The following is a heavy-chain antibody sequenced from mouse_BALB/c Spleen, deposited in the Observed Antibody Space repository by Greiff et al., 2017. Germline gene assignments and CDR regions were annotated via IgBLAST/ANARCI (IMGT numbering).Heavy chain of an antibody. CDR3: ARHQDSLLRLHYAMDY. CDR1: GFAFSSYD. J-gene: IGHJ4*01. CDR2: ISSGGGST. Sequence: EVMLVESGGGLVKPGGSLKLSCAASGFAFSSYDMSWVRQTPEKRLEWVAYISSGGGSTYYPDTVKGRFTISRDNAKNTLYLQMSSLKSEDTAMYYCARHQDSLLRLHYAMDYWGQGTSVTVSS. V-gene: IGHV5-12-1*01. D-gene: IGHD1-2*01.